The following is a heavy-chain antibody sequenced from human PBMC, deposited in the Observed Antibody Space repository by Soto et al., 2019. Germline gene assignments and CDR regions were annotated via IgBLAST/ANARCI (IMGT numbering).Heavy chain of an antibody. V-gene: IGHV3-9*01. J-gene: IGHJ6*03. CDR1: GFTFRDYA. CDR3: AKSFVAIRHLSQYMDV. CDR2: ISWNGVAM. D-gene: IGHD1-1*01. Sequence: EVQLVESGGGLVQPGRSLRLSCAASGFTFRDYAMHWVRQAPGRGLEWVSGISWNGVAMGYADSVRGRFTISRDDAKKSLFLQMNSLRPEDTALYYCAKSFVAIRHLSQYMDVWGKGTTVTVSS.